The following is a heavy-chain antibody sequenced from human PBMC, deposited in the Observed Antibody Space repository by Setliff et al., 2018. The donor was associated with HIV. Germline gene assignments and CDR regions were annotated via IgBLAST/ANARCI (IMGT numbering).Heavy chain of an antibody. V-gene: IGHV3-23*01. CDR3: AREDNYDILTGYLWEYYFDY. J-gene: IGHJ4*02. D-gene: IGHD3-9*01. CDR2: ISGSGGST. CDR1: GFSLSYHG. Sequence: HPGGSLRLSCAASGFSLSYHGMHWVRQAPGKGLEWVSGISGSGGSTYYVDSVKGRFTISRDNAKNSLYLQMNSLRAEDTAVYYCAREDNYDILTGYLWEYYFDYWGQGTLVTVSS.